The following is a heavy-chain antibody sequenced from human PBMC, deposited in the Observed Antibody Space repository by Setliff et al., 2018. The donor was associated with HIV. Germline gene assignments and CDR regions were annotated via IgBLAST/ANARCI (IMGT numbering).Heavy chain of an antibody. Sequence: ASVKVSCKASGYSFNSYTIGWVRQAPAPGLEWMGWISVYNDNTNYAQKFQGRVTMTTDTSTSTGYMELRSLKSDDTAVCYCARGGGYNFWSGYNTMDYSIDYWGQGTLVTVSS. CDR1: GYSFNSYT. CDR2: ISVYNDNT. CDR3: ARGGGYNFWSGYNTMDYSIDY. V-gene: IGHV1-18*01. J-gene: IGHJ4*02. D-gene: IGHD3-3*01.